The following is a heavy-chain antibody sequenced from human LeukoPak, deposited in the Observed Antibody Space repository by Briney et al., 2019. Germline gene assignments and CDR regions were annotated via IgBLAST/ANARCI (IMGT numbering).Heavy chain of an antibody. CDR3: MRHASGEPPRY. V-gene: IGHV4-39*01. CDR2: IHHTGTP. D-gene: IGHD7-27*01. J-gene: IGHJ4*02. CDR1: GASFSTNTHY. Sequence: SETLSLTCIVSGASFSTNTHYWGWVRQPPGTGLEWIASIHHTGTPYYNPSLKSRVTISVDTSKNQFSLQFSSVIAADTAVYYCMRHASGEPPRYWRQGTLVTASS.